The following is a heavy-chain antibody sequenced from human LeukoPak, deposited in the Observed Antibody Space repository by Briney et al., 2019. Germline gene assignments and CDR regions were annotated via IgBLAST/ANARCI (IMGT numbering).Heavy chain of an antibody. D-gene: IGHD3-22*01. Sequence: SETLSLTCTVSGASISSYYWSWIRQSPGKGLEWIGYIYYSGSTNYNPSLKSRVTISVDTSKNQFSLKLSSVTAADTAVYYCASSAYESSGYGGYYMDVWGKGTTVTVSS. CDR3: ASSAYESSGYGGYYMDV. V-gene: IGHV4-59*08. CDR1: GASISSYY. J-gene: IGHJ6*03. CDR2: IYYSGST.